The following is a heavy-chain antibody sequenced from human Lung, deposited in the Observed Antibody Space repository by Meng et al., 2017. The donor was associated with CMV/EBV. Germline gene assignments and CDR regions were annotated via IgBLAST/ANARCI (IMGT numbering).Heavy chain of an antibody. CDR2: ITGGGNYI. CDR3: ARGRGLVATHVQYCLDY. J-gene: IGHJ4*02. D-gene: IGHD5-12*01. Sequence: GGSLRLXXAASGFTFTRFAMNWVREAPGKGLEWVSSITGGGNYIYYAGSVKGRFSVSRDNAKNSLYLQMNSLRAEDRAVYYCARGRGLVATHVQYCLDYWGQGTXVTGSS. V-gene: IGHV3-21*01. CDR1: GFTFTRFA.